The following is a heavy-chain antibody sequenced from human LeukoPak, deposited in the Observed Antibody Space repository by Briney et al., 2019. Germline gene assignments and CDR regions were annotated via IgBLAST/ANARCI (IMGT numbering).Heavy chain of an antibody. CDR3: AKLGYCSSTSCPTPIFDY. J-gene: IGHJ4*02. D-gene: IGHD2-2*01. Sequence: GGSLRLSCAASGFTFSSYGMHWVRQAPGKGLEWVAVISYDGSNEYYADSVKGRFTISRDNSKNTLYLQMNSLRAEDTAVYYCAKLGYCSSTSCPTPIFDYWGQGTLVTVSS. CDR2: ISYDGSNE. CDR1: GFTFSSYG. V-gene: IGHV3-30*18.